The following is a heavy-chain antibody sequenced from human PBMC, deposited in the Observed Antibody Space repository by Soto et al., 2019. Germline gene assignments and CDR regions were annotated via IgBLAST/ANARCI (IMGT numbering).Heavy chain of an antibody. CDR1: GDRVSSNSAA. CDR3: VRYSGYDSSRAFDI. V-gene: IGHV6-1*01. J-gene: IGHJ3*02. CDR2: TYYRSKWYN. Sequence: SQTLSLTCAISGDRVSSNSAAWNWIRQSPSRGLEWLGRTYYRSKWYNDYAVSVKSRITINPDTSKNQFSLQLNSVTPEDTAVYYCVRYSGYDSSRAFDIWGQGTMVTVSS. D-gene: IGHD5-12*01.